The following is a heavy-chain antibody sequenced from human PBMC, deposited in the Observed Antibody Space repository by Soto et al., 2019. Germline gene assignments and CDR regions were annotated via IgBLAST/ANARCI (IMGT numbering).Heavy chain of an antibody. CDR1: GFTFSNYA. CDR3: ATRNYYDSRGYYYYYYFAY. V-gene: IGHV3-23*01. J-gene: IGHJ4*02. Sequence: GGSLRLSCAASGFTFSNYAMSWVRQAPGKGLEWVSGISNSGGTTYYADSVKGRFTISRDNSKNALYLQMNSLRAEDTAVYYCATRNYYDSRGYYYYYYFAYWGQGTLVTVSS. D-gene: IGHD3-22*01. CDR2: ISNSGGTT.